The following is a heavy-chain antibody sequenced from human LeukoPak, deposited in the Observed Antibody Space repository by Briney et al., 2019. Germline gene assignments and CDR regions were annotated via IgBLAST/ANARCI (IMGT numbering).Heavy chain of an antibody. J-gene: IGHJ3*02. D-gene: IGHD3-10*01. V-gene: IGHV3-53*01. CDR1: GFTVSSNY. CDR3: AKDHYVSGRYDAFDI. CDR2: IYSGGST. Sequence: GGSLRLSCAASGFTVSSNYMRWVRQAPGKGLEWVSVIYSGGSTHYADSVKDRFTISRHNSKNTLYLQMNSLRAEDTAVYYCAKDHYVSGRYDAFDIWGQGTMVTVSS.